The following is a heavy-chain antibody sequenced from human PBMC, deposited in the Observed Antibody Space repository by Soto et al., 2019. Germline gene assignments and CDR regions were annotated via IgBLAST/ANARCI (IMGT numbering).Heavy chain of an antibody. CDR2: VYHTGRT. CDR1: GSSLKSGSYS. D-gene: IGHD3-3*01. V-gene: IGHV4-61*01. Sequence: PSETPSLTCTVSGSSLKSGSYSWSCIRQPPGKGLEWVGYVYHTGRTRYNPSLKSRVSISMDTSKNQFSLKLDPVTAADPAVYFCASDFAYFDSWGQGTLVTVSS. J-gene: IGHJ4*02. CDR3: ASDFAYFDS.